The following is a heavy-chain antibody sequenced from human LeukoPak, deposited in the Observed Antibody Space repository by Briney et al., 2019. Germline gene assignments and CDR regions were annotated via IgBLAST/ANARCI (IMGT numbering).Heavy chain of an antibody. CDR3: ARSRQLAGFDY. CDR2: IYYSGST. V-gene: IGHV4-39*01. J-gene: IGHJ4*02. CDR1: GGSIGSSSYY. Sequence: SETLSLTCTVSGGSIGSSSYYWGWIRQPPGKGLEWIGSIYYSGSTYYNPSLKSRVTISVDTSKNQFSLKLSSVTAADTAVYYCARSRQLAGFDYWGQGTLVTVSS. D-gene: IGHD6-13*01.